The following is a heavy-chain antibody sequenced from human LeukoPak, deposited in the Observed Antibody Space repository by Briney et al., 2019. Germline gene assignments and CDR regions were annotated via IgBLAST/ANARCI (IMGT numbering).Heavy chain of an antibody. CDR3: AKDMDPRVLLWFGECAFDY. CDR1: GFTFDDYA. V-gene: IGHV3-9*01. CDR2: ISWNSGSI. D-gene: IGHD3-10*01. J-gene: IGHJ4*02. Sequence: PGGSLRLSCAASGFTFDDYAMHWVRQAPGKGLEWVSGISWNSGSIGYADSVKGRFTISRDNAKNSLYLQMNSLRAEDTALYYCAKDMDPRVLLWFGECAFDYWGQGTLVTVSS.